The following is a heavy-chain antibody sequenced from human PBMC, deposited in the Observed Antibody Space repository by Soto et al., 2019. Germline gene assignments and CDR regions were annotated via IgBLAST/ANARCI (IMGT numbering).Heavy chain of an antibody. V-gene: IGHV3-7*03. D-gene: IGHD6-19*01. CDR2: IKQEGGEN. CDR1: GFTFNTYW. Sequence: WGSLRLSCAASGFTFNTYWMNWVRQAPGKGLEWVANIKQEGGENYYADSVQGRFTISRDDAKNLVYLQMNSLRAEDTAVYYCVGRSGWIFDYWGRGSMVTVSS. J-gene: IGHJ4*02. CDR3: VGRSGWIFDY.